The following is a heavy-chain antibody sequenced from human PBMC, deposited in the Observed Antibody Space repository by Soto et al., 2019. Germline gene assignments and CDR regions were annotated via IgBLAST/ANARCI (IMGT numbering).Heavy chain of an antibody. Sequence: PSETLSLTCTVSGGSISSGDYYWSWIRQPPGKGLEWIGYIYYSGSTYYNPSLKSRVTISVDTSKNQFSLKLSSVTAADTAVYYCAREGGYCSSTSCYWNWFDPWGQGTLVTVSS. CDR1: GGSISSGDYY. CDR3: AREGGYCSSTSCYWNWFDP. D-gene: IGHD2-2*03. CDR2: IYYSGST. J-gene: IGHJ5*02. V-gene: IGHV4-30-4*01.